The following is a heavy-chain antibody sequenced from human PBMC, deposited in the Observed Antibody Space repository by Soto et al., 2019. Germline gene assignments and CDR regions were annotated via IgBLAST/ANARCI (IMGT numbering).Heavy chain of an antibody. CDR3: ARVYYDFWSGPTYYMDV. V-gene: IGHV4-39*07. CDR1: GGSISSSSYY. D-gene: IGHD3-3*01. Sequence: SETLSLTCTVSGGSISSSSYYWGWIRQPPGKGLEWIGSIYYSGSTYYNPSLKSRVTISVDTSKNQFSLKLSSVTAADTAVYYCARVYYDFWSGPTYYMDVWGKGTTVTVSS. J-gene: IGHJ6*03. CDR2: IYYSGST.